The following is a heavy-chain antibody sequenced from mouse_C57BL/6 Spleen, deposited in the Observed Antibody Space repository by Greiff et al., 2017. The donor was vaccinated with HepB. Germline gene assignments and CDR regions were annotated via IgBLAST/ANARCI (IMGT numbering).Heavy chain of an antibody. CDR1: GYTFTSYW. CDR2: IDPSDRET. CDR3: ARWGDY. V-gene: IGHV1-52*01. Sequence: VKLQQPGAELVRPGSSVKLSCKASGYTFTSYWLHWVKQRPIQGLEWIGNIDPSDRETHYNQKFKDKATLTVDKSSSTAYMQLSSLTSEDSAVYYCARWGDYWGQGTSVTVSS. J-gene: IGHJ4*01.